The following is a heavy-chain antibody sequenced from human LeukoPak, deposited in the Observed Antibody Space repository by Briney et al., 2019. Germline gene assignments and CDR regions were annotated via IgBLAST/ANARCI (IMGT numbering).Heavy chain of an antibody. CDR3: ARVGSSYGSPPIYWFDP. D-gene: IGHD5-18*01. J-gene: IGHJ5*02. Sequence: ASVKVSCKSSGYTFTGYYMHWVRQAPGQGLEWMGRINPNSGGKNYAQKFQGRVTMNRDTSISTAYTELSRLRSDGTAVYYCARVGSSYGSPPIYWFDPWGQGTLVTVSS. CDR1: GYTFTGYY. V-gene: IGHV1-2*06. CDR2: INPNSGGK.